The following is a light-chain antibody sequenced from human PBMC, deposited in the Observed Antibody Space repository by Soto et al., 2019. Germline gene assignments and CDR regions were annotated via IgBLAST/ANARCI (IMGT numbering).Light chain of an antibody. CDR2: GAS. Sequence: ESVLTPSPGTLSLSPGERANLSCRASQSVSSIYLAWYHQKPGQAPRLLIYGASSRATGTPDRFSGSGSGTDFTLTISRLEPEEFAVYYCHQYGSSPLVTFGQGTRLEIK. V-gene: IGKV3-20*01. J-gene: IGKJ5*01. CDR1: QSVSSIY. CDR3: HQYGSSPLVT.